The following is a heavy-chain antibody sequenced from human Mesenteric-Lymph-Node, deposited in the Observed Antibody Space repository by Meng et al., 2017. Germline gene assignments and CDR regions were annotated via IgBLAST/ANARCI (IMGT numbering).Heavy chain of an antibody. V-gene: IGHV1-18*01. J-gene: IGHJ5*02. CDR2: ISAYNGNT. CDR1: GYTFTSYG. CDR3: ARVRWAVTTSSDWFDP. Sequence: GPLVQSGAEVKKPGASVKVSCKASGYTFTSYGISWVRQAPGQGLEWMGWISAYNGNTNYAQKLQGRVTMTTDTSTSTAYMELRSLRSDDTAVYYCARVRWAVTTSSDWFDPWGQGTLVTVSS. D-gene: IGHD4-17*01.